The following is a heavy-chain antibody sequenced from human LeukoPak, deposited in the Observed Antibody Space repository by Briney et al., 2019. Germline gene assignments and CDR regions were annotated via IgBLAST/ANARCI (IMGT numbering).Heavy chain of an antibody. CDR1: GFTFNTYT. V-gene: IGHV3-23*01. CDR3: AKGTERYREVSSFDS. CDR2: ISGRGDGT. J-gene: IGHJ4*02. Sequence: GGSLRLSCAAPGFTFNTYTMNWVRQAPGKGLEWVSAISGRGDGTYYADFVKGRFTISRDNSKNTLFLQMNSLRVEDTATYYCAKGTERYREVSSFDSWGRGTLVAVSS. D-gene: IGHD3-10*01.